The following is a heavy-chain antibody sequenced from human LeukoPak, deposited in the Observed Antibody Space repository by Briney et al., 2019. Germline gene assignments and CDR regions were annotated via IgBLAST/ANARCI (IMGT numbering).Heavy chain of an antibody. CDR3: AGQGCSSTSCYYYYYYMDV. CDR1: GYTFTSYG. D-gene: IGHD2-2*01. V-gene: IGHV1-18*01. CDR2: ISAYNGNT. Sequence: ASVKVSCKASGYTFTSYGISWVRQAPGQGLEWMGWISAYNGNTNYAQKLQGRVTMTTDTSTSTAYMELRSLRSDDTAVYYCAGQGCSSTSCYYYYYYMDVWGKGTTVTVSS. J-gene: IGHJ6*03.